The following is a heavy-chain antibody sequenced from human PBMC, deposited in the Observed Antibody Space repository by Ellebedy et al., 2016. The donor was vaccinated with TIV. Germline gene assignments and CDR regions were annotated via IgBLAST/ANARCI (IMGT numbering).Heavy chain of an antibody. D-gene: IGHD4-23*01. CDR2: INHSGST. Sequence: MPSETLSLTCAVYGGSFSAYYWTRIRQPPGKGLEWIGEINHSGSTNYSPSLKSRVTISVDTSKNQLSLRLSSVTAADTAVYYCARDGAGRWDYWGPGTLVTVSS. V-gene: IGHV4-34*01. J-gene: IGHJ4*02. CDR1: GGSFSAYY. CDR3: ARDGAGRWDY.